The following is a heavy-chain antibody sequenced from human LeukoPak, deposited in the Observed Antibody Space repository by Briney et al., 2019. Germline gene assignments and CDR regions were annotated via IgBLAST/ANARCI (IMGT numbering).Heavy chain of an antibody. Sequence: GGSLRLSCAASGFTFSSYGMHWVRQAPGKGLEWVAFIRYDGSNKYYADSVKGRFTISRDNSKNTLYLQMNSLRAEDTAVYYCAKDLLLGQQLVYGMDVWGQGTTVTVSS. CDR3: AKDLLLGQQLVYGMDV. V-gene: IGHV3-30*02. CDR1: GFTFSSYG. D-gene: IGHD6-13*01. CDR2: IRYDGSNK. J-gene: IGHJ6*02.